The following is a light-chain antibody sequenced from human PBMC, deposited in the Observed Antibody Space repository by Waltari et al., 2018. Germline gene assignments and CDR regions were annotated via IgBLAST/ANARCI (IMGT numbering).Light chain of an antibody. V-gene: IGKV3-20*01. CDR3: QLFANSPPLT. CDR2: GAS. CDR1: QSVSSSY. J-gene: IGKJ4*01. Sequence: PGERATLSCRASQSVSSSYLAWYQQKPGQAPRLLIYGASSRATGIPDRFSGSGSGTDFTLTISRLEPEDFAVYYCQLFANSPPLTFGGGTKVEIK.